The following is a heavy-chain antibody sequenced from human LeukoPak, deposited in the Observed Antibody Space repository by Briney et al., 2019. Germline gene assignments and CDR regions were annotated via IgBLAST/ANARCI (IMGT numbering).Heavy chain of an antibody. V-gene: IGHV3-74*01. Sequence: GGSLRLSCAASGFTLSNYWMHWVRQAPGKGLVWVSRINADGSSASYADSVKGRFTISGDNAKNTLYLQMNSLRAEDTAMYYCARDYGRSRDYGMDVWGQGTTVTVSS. J-gene: IGHJ6*02. CDR1: GFTLSNYW. CDR3: ARDYGRSRDYGMDV. D-gene: IGHD3-10*01. CDR2: INADGSSA.